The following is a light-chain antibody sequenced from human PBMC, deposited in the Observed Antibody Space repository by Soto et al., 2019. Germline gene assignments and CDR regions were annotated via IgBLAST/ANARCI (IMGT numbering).Light chain of an antibody. CDR3: QQYGSSPT. Sequence: EIVLTQSPGTLSLSPGERATLSCRASQSVSNNYLAWYQRKPGQTPRLLIYTASSRAAGVPDRFSGSGSGTDFTLTISRLEPEDFAVYYCQQYGSSPTFGQGTKVDIK. CDR2: TAS. J-gene: IGKJ1*01. CDR1: QSVSNNY. V-gene: IGKV3-20*01.